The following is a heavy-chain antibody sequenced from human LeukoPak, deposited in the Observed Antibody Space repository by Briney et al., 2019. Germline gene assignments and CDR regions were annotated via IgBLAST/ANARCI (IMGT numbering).Heavy chain of an antibody. D-gene: IGHD6-19*01. CDR2: IFPGDSDT. CDR3: TRGSGSYVH. V-gene: IGHV5-51*01. J-gene: IGHJ1*01. CDR1: GYSFTKHW. Sequence: GESLKISCKGCGYSFTKHWIAWVRQMPGKGLKWMGIIFPGDSDTRYSPSFQGQVTISADKSISTAYLQWSSLKASDTAMYYCTRGSGSYVHWGQGTLVTVSS.